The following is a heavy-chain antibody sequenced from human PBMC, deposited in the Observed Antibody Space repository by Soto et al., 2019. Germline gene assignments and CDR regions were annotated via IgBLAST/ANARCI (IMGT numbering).Heavy chain of an antibody. CDR1: GFTFSSYG. CDR3: AKFRDWNYSNWFDP. Sequence: PGGSLRLSCAASGFTFSSYGMSWVRQAPGKRLEWVSAISGSDDSTYYADSVKGRFTISRDNSKNTLYLQMNRLRAEDTAVYYCAKFRDWNYSNWFDPWGQGTLVTVSS. D-gene: IGHD1-7*01. CDR2: ISGSDDST. J-gene: IGHJ5*02. V-gene: IGHV3-23*01.